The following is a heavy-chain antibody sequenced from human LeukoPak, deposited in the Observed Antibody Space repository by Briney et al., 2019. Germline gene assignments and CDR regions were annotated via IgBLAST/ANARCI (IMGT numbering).Heavy chain of an antibody. D-gene: IGHD1-26*01. CDR1: GFTFSHHG. CDR3: ARSGHIVGTTSYYYYMDV. J-gene: IGHJ6*03. CDR2: IRNDGSNH. Sequence: GGSLRLSCAASGFTFSHHGMHWVRQAPGKGLEWVAFIRNDGSNHYYSDSVKGRFTISRDNSMNTLSLQMNSLRPDDTAVYYCARSGHIVGTTSYYYYMDVWGKGTTVTVSS. V-gene: IGHV3-30*02.